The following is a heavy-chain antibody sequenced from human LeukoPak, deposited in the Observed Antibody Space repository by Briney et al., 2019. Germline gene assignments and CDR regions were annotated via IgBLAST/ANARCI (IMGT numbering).Heavy chain of an antibody. CDR1: GFTFSKYW. Sequence: PGGSLSLSCAASGFTFSKYWMLWIRQAPGKGLESVSRINTDGNVTTYADTVKGHITKSRDTADHRMLLQTNSVRDEGATVYYCETKPWLAPPPDSWGQGTPVTVSS. CDR3: ETKPWLAPPPDS. V-gene: IGHV3-74*01. D-gene: IGHD6-19*01. CDR2: INTDGNVT. J-gene: IGHJ4*02.